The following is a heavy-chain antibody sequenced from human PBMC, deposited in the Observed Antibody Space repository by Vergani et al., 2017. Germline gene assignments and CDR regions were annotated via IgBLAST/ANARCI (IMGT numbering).Heavy chain of an antibody. D-gene: IGHD3-3*01. CDR1: GYTFTSYA. CDR3: ASPTSGSAFDI. CDR2: INAGNGNT. V-gene: IGHV1-3*01. Sequence: QVQLVQSGAEVKKPGASVRVSCKASGYTFTSYAMHWVRQAPGQRLEWMGWINAGNGNTKYSQKFQGRVPITRDTSASTAYLELSSLRSEDTAVYYCASPTSGSAFDIWGQGTMVTVSS. J-gene: IGHJ3*02.